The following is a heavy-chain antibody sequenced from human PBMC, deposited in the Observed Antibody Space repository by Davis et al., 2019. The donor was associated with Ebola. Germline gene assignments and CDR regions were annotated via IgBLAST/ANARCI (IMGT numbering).Heavy chain of an antibody. Sequence: GGSLRLSYAASGFSFSDYYMSWIRQAPGKGLEWVSYISSSGGTIYYEDSVKGRFTISRDNAKNSLFLQMNNLRAEDSAVYYCTNLLWFGELYSYYAMDVWGQGSTVTVSS. J-gene: IGHJ6*02. CDR2: ISSSGGTI. D-gene: IGHD3-10*01. V-gene: IGHV3-11*01. CDR1: GFSFSDYY. CDR3: TNLLWFGELYSYYAMDV.